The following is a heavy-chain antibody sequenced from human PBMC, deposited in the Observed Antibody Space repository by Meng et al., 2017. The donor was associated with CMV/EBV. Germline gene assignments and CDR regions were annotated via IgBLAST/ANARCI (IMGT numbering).Heavy chain of an antibody. D-gene: IGHD6-13*01. CDR1: GFSLSTSGVG. CDR3: AHKGRRMAAAGINWFDP. V-gene: IGHV2-5*02. J-gene: IGHJ5*02. Sequence: QFPLKESGPPLVQPTQTLTLTCPFSGFSLSTSGVGVGWIRQPPGKALEWLALIYWDDDKRYSPSLKSRLTITKDTSKNQVVLTMTNMDPVDTATYYCAHKGRRMAAAGINWFDPWGQGTLVTVSS. CDR2: IYWDDDK.